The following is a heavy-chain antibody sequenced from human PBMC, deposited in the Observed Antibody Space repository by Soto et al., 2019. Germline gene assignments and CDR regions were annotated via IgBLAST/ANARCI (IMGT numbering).Heavy chain of an antibody. D-gene: IGHD3-22*01. CDR2: IYYSGST. J-gene: IGHJ4*02. CDR1: GGSISSYY. Sequence: SETLSLTCTVSGGSISSYYWSWIRQPPGKGLEWIGYIYYSGSTNYNPSLKSRVTLSVDTSKNQFSLKLSSVTAADTAVYYCARGVTYYYDSSGPIFDYWGQGTLVTVSS. CDR3: ARGVTYYYDSSGPIFDY. V-gene: IGHV4-59*01.